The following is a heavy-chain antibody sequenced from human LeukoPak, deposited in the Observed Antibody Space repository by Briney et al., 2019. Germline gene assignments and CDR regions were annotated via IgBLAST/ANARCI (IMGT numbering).Heavy chain of an antibody. CDR3: ASGGYYYDSRDAFDI. J-gene: IGHJ3*02. CDR1: GYSISSGYY. CDR2: IYHSGST. V-gene: IGHV4-38-2*02. Sequence: PSETLSLPCTVSGYSISSGYYWGWIRQPPGKGLEWIGSIYHSGSTYYNPSLKSRVTISVDTSKNQFSLKLSSVTAADTAVYYCASGGYYYDSRDAFDIWGQGTMVTVSS. D-gene: IGHD3-22*01.